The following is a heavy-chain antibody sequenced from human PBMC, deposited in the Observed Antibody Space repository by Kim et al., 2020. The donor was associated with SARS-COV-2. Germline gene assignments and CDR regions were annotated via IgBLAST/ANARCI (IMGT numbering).Heavy chain of an antibody. CDR2: T. CDR3: AKRDTSGYNDY. Sequence: TNTADSVKGRFTISRDNSKNTLNLQMNGLRAEDTALYYCAKRDTSGYNDYWGQGTLVTVSS. J-gene: IGHJ4*02. V-gene: IGHV3-23*01. D-gene: IGHD3-22*01.